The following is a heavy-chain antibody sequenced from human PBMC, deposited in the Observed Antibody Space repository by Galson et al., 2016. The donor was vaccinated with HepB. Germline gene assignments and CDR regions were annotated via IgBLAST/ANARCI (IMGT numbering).Heavy chain of an antibody. CDR1: GGSISTYY. D-gene: IGHD3-3*01. CDR2: ITYSGST. CDR3: ARDSILFDP. Sequence: SETLSLTCTVSGGSISTYYWSWIRQPPGQGLEWIGYITYSGSTHYNPSLGGRVTISVDTSRNQFSLSLYSVTAADTAVYYCARDSILFDPWGPGTLVVVTS. V-gene: IGHV4-59*01. J-gene: IGHJ5*02.